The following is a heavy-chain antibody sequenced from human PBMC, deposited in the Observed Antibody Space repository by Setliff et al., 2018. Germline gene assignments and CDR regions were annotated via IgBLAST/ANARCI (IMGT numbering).Heavy chain of an antibody. Sequence: GASVKVSCKASGYTFRNYAFAWVRQAPGQGLEWVGWISVYNGDTNYAQKFQGRVTLTTDTSTSTAYMELRSITSDDSAFYYCARAPSVELVTIRTNSWFTYWGQGTLVTVSS. V-gene: IGHV1-18*01. J-gene: IGHJ4*02. CDR3: ARAPSVELVTIRTNSWFTY. D-gene: IGHD5-18*01. CDR2: ISVYNGDT. CDR1: GYTFRNYA.